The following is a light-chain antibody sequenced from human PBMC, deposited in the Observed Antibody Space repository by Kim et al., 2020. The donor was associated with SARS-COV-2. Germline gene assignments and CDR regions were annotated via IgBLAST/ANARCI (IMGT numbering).Light chain of an antibody. CDR1: HSISNS. Sequence: EIVLTQSPATLSLSPGERATLSCRASHSISNSLAWYQQKPGQAPRLLIYDASNGATDIPARFSGSGSGTDFTLTISSLEPEDFAVYFCQQRSRWPPTFGQGTRLEIK. V-gene: IGKV3-11*01. CDR3: QQRSRWPPT. J-gene: IGKJ5*01. CDR2: DAS.